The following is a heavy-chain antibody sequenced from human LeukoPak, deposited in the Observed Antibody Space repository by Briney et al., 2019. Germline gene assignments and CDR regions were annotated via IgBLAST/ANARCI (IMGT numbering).Heavy chain of an antibody. CDR3: ASNYYDSTSYYSRWYFDL. CDR2: ISHIGST. CDR1: GGSISSSNW. D-gene: IGHD3-22*01. V-gene: IGHV4-4*02. J-gene: IGHJ2*01. Sequence: PSGTLSLTCAVSGGSISSSNWWSWVRQPPGKGLEWIGEISHIGSTNYNPSLKSRVTISVDKSKNQFSLKLSSVTAADTAVYYCASNYYDSTSYYSRWYFDLWGRGTLVTVSS.